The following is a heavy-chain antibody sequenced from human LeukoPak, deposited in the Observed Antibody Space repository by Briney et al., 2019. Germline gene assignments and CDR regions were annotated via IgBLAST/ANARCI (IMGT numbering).Heavy chain of an antibody. J-gene: IGHJ6*03. CDR3: ARDGYRSSWFGYYYMDV. CDR1: GYTFTGYY. CDR2: INPNSGGT. Sequence: ASVKVSCKASGYTFTGYYMHWVRQAPGHGLEWTGWINPNSGGTNYAQKFQGRVTMTRDTSISTAYMELSRLRSDDTAVYYCARDGYRSSWFGYYYMDVWGKGTTVTISS. D-gene: IGHD6-13*01. V-gene: IGHV1-2*02.